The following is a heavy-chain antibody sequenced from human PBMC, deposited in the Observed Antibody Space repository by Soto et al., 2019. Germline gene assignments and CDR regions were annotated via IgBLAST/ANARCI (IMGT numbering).Heavy chain of an antibody. V-gene: IGHV5-51*01. J-gene: IGHJ4*02. Sequence: PGESLKISCKASGYTFTSYWISWVRQMPGKGLEWMGIIFLGDSDTRYSPSFRGQVTISADKSISTAYLQWSSLKASDTAIYYCARTASETYPARYFDYWGQGTLVTVSS. CDR2: IFLGDSDT. CDR1: GYTFTSYW. CDR3: ARTASETYPARYFDY. D-gene: IGHD3-10*01.